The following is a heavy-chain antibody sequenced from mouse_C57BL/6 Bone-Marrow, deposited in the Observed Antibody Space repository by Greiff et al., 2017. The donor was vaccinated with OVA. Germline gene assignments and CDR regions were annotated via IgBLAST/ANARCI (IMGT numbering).Heavy chain of an antibody. CDR1: GYTFTSYW. CDR3: ARERWNYYGPDYFDY. J-gene: IGHJ2*01. CDR2: IDPSDSYT. V-gene: IGHV1-59*01. D-gene: IGHD1-1*01. Sequence: VQLQQPGAELVRPGTSVKLSCKASGYTFTSYWMHWVKQRPGQGLEWIGVIDPSDSYTNYNQQFKGKATLTVDTSSSTAYMQLSSLTSADSAVYYCARERWNYYGPDYFDYWGQGSTLTVSS.